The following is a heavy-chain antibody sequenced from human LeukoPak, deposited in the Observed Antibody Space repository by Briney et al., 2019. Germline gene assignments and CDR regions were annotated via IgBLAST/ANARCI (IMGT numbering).Heavy chain of an antibody. V-gene: IGHV1-69*05. CDR3: AKDRAAADYYYGMDV. J-gene: IGHJ6*02. CDR1: GGTFSSYA. CDR2: IIPIFGTA. D-gene: IGHD6-13*01. Sequence: PGASVKVSCKASGGTFSSYAISWVRQAPGQGLEWMGGIIPIFGTANYAQKFQGRVTITTDESTSTAYMELSSLRSEDTAVYYCAKDRAAADYYYGMDVWGQGTTVTVSS.